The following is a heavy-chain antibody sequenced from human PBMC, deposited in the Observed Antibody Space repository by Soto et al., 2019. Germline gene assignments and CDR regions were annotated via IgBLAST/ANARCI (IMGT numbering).Heavy chain of an antibody. J-gene: IGHJ5*01. V-gene: IGHV3-11*01. CDR1: GFSFSYYY. Sequence: GGSLRLSCSASGFSFSYYYMTWIRQPPGKGLDWVSYISTNGANIQYADSVKGRFTISRDNTKRSLYLQMNSLTVEDTAVYFCARHDYSNEHWFDTWGLGTAVTVSS. CDR2: ISTNGANI. CDR3: ARHDYSNEHWFDT. D-gene: IGHD4-4*01.